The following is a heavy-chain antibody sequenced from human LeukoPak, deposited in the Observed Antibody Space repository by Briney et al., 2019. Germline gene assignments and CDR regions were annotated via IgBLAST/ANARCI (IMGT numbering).Heavy chain of an antibody. Sequence: GGSLRLSCAASGFTFSSYAMSWVRQAPGKGLEWVSAISGSGGSTYYADSVKGRFTISRDNSKNTLYLQMNSLRAEDTAVYYCAKRTDSSSWTEPEYFQHWGQGTLVTVSS. CDR2: ISGSGGST. D-gene: IGHD6-13*01. CDR3: AKRTDSSSWTEPEYFQH. CDR1: GFTFSSYA. J-gene: IGHJ1*01. V-gene: IGHV3-23*01.